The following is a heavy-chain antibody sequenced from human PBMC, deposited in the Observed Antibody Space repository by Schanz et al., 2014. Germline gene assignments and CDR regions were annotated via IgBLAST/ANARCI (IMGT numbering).Heavy chain of an antibody. J-gene: IGHJ4*02. CDR1: GFGFDDYA. D-gene: IGHD4-17*01. CDR3: VRDLGGDQTDY. CDR2: ISYDGSSK. Sequence: VQLVESGGGVVRPGGSLRLSCAASGFGFDDYAMSWVRQAPGKGLEWVALISYDGSSKNHADSVKGRFTISRDNSKNTVNLQMNSLRAEDTAVYYCVRDLGGDQTDYWGQGTLVTVSS. V-gene: IGHV3-33*08.